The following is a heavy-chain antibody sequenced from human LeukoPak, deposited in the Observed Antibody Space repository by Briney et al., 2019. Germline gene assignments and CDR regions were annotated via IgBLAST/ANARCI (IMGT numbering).Heavy chain of an antibody. Sequence: GGSLRLSCAASGFTFSSYAMSWVRQAPGKGLEWVSVIYSGGSTYYADSAKGRFTISRDNSKNTLYLQMNSLRAEDTAVYYCARGKGSEGAFDIWGQGTMVTVSS. CDR2: IYSGGST. V-gene: IGHV3-66*01. CDR1: GFTFSSYA. CDR3: ARGKGSEGAFDI. J-gene: IGHJ3*02. D-gene: IGHD3-10*01.